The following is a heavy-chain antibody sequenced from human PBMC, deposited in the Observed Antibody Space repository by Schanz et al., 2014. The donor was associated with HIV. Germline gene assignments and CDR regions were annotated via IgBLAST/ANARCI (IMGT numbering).Heavy chain of an antibody. CDR3: TVGACDCSNGVWGWTHFDY. V-gene: IGHV1-8*02. CDR2: MNPRSGNT. Sequence: QVQLVQSGAEVKKPGASVKVSCKASGDTFTGDFMHWVRQASGQGLEWVGWMNPRSGNTGYAQKFHGRVTLSRNTASTTASMELTSLTSDGTTVYDWTVGACDCSNGVWGWTHFDYWGQGTLVTVSS. J-gene: IGHJ4*02. CDR1: GDTFTGDF. D-gene: IGHD2-8*01.